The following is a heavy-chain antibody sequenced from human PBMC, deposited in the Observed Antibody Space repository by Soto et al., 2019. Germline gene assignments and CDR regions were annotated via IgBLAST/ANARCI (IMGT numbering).Heavy chain of an antibody. Sequence: QVQLQQWGAGLLKPSETLSLTCAVYGGSFSGYYWSWIRQPPGKGLEWIGEINHSGSTNYNPSLKRRVTLSVDTAKNQFSLKLSSVTAAGTAVYYCARGRSLGAPSGSYSSGPMRGGGSDYWGQGTLVTVSS. CDR1: GGSFSGYY. CDR2: INHSGST. J-gene: IGHJ4*02. D-gene: IGHD1-26*01. CDR3: ARGRSLGAPSGSYSSGPMRGGGSDY. V-gene: IGHV4-34*01.